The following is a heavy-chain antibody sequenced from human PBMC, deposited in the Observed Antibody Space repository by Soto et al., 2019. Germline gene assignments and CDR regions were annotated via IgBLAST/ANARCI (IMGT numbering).Heavy chain of an antibody. D-gene: IGHD6-13*01. V-gene: IGHV3-23*01. CDR3: AKDSYPGIAAAGIF. J-gene: IGHJ4*02. CDR1: GFTFSSYA. CDR2: ISGSGGST. Sequence: GGSLRLSCAASGFTFSSYAMSWVRQAPGKGLEWVSAISGSGGSTYYAGSVKGRFTISRDNSKNTLYLQMNSLRAEDTAVYYCAKDSYPGIAAAGIFWGQGTLVTVSS.